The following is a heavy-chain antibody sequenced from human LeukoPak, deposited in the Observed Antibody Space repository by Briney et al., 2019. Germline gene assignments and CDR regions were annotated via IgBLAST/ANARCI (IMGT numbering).Heavy chain of an antibody. CDR1: GYSISTGGYS. D-gene: IGHD3-9*01. CDR2: ICEPGIT. J-gene: IGHJ4*02. CDR3: ARGRDDYDSLIGSANAYYFDY. V-gene: IGHV4-30-2*01. Sequence: SQTLSLTCAVSGYSISTGGYSWTRIRQPPGKGLQSIISICEPGITSYNPSLQRRITISIGRSKNQFSLELTSVTAADKAVYYCARGRDDYDSLIGSANAYYFDYWGQGTLVTVST.